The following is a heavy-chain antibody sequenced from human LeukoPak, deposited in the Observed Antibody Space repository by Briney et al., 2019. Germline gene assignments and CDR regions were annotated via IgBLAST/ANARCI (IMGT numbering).Heavy chain of an antibody. V-gene: IGHV3-15*01. Sequence: GGSLRLSCTTSGFTFTNAWMNWVRQAPGKGLEWVGRIRAKTEGATTDFAAPVKGRFTISRDDSKNTLYLQMNSLRAEDTAVYYCAREGAYSGSYFDYWGQGTLVTVSS. CDR1: GFTFTNAW. J-gene: IGHJ4*02. CDR2: IRAKTEGATT. D-gene: IGHD1-26*01. CDR3: AREGAYSGSYFDY.